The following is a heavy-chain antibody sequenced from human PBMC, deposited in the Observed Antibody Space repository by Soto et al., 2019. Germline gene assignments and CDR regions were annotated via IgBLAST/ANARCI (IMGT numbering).Heavy chain of an antibody. CDR1: GGSISGSNL. V-gene: IGHV4-4*02. Sequence: QVQLQESGPGLVKPSGTLSLTCAVSGGSISGSNLWSWVRQPRGKGLEWIGEIYHGRSTNYNPSRKSRVTISVDKSKNQFALKLSSVTAADTAVYYCARAIANGILSIWGQGTLVAVSS. J-gene: IGHJ4*02. CDR2: IYHGRST. D-gene: IGHD2-15*01. CDR3: ARAIANGILSI.